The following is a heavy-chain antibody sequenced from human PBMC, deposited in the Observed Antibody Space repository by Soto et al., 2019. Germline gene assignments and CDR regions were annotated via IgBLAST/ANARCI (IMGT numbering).Heavy chain of an antibody. D-gene: IGHD3-10*01. J-gene: IGHJ3*02. CDR2: ISGSGGNT. Sequence: EVQLLESGGGLVQPGGSLRPSCAASGFTFSSYAMSWVRQAPGKGLEWVSAISGSGGNTYYADSVKGRFTISRDNSKNTLYLQMNTLRAEDTAVYYCAKGREGFGNGAFDIWGQGTMVTVSS. V-gene: IGHV3-23*01. CDR1: GFTFSSYA. CDR3: AKGREGFGNGAFDI.